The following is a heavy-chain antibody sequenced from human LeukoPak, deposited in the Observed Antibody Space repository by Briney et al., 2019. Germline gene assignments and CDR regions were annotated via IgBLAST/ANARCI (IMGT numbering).Heavy chain of an antibody. CDR3: ARVRVKYYDSSGYYPLGY. V-gene: IGHV1-69*13. CDR2: IIPIFGTA. D-gene: IGHD3-22*01. CDR1: GGTFSSYA. Sequence: RASVKVSCKASGGTFSSYAISWVRQAPGQGLEWMGGIIPIFGTANYAQKFQGRVTITADESTSTAYMELSSLRSEDTAVYYCARVRVKYYDSSGYYPLGYWGQGTLVTVSS. J-gene: IGHJ4*02.